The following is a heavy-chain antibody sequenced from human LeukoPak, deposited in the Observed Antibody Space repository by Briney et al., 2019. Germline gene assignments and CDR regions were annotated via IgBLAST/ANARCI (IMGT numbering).Heavy chain of an antibody. CDR3: SRGGRGGCSGGSCYVDD. J-gene: IGHJ4*02. CDR2: ISSTSSYI. D-gene: IGHD2-15*01. CDR1: GFTFSSYS. Sequence: GGSLRLSCAASGFTFSSYSMNWVRRAPGKGLEWISSISSTSSYIYYADSVRGRFSISRDNAKNSVYLQMNSLRAEDTAVYYCSRGGRGGCSGGSCYVDDWGQGTLVTVSS. V-gene: IGHV3-21*01.